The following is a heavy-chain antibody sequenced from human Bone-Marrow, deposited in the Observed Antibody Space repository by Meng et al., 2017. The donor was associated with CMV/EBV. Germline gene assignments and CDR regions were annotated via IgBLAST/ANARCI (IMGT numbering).Heavy chain of an antibody. J-gene: IGHJ4*02. CDR3: AKDARRYCAGSSCSDFDS. CDR2: ISSSGSTI. CDR1: GFTFSDYY. Sequence: GESLKISCAASGFTFSDYYMSWIRQAPGKGPEWVSYISSSGSTIYYADSVKGRFTTSRDNYKNTLYLQMNSLRAEDTAVYYCAKDARRYCAGSSCSDFDSWGQGTLVTVSS. V-gene: IGHV3-11*04. D-gene: IGHD2-8*02.